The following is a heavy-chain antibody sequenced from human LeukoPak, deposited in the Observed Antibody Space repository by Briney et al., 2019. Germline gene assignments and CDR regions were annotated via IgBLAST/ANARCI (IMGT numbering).Heavy chain of an antibody. V-gene: IGHV3-15*01. D-gene: IGHD2-21*01. Sequence: GGSLRLSCAASGFTFSNAWMSWVRQAPGKGLEWVGRIKSKTDGGTTDYAAPVKGRFTISRDNSKNTLYLQMNSLKTEDTAVYYCTTEEALFLFDYWGQGTLVTVSS. J-gene: IGHJ4*02. CDR2: IKSKTDGGTT. CDR3: TTEEALFLFDY. CDR1: GFTFSNAW.